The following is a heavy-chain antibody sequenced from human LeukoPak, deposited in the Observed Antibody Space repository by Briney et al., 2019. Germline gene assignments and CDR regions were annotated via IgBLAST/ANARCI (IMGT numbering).Heavy chain of an antibody. D-gene: IGHD3-22*01. J-gene: IGHJ4*02. Sequence: PGGSLRLSCAAYGFTFSSYAMSWVRQAPGKGLEWVSAISGSGGSTYYADSVKGRFTISRDNSKNTLYLQMNSLRAEDTAVYYCAKSDDSSGYYLFDYWGQGTLVTVSS. CDR3: AKSDDSSGYYLFDY. CDR2: ISGSGGST. CDR1: GFTFSSYA. V-gene: IGHV3-23*01.